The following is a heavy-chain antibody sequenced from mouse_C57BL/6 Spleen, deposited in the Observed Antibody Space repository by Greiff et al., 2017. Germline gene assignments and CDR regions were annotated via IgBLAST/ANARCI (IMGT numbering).Heavy chain of an antibody. Sequence: QVQLKESGAELVRPGTSVKVSCKASGYAFTNYLIEWVKQRPGQGLEWIGVINPGSGGTNYNEKFKGKATLTADKSSSTAYMQLSSLTSEDSAVYFCARSNYAPYYFDYWGQGTTLTVSS. CDR3: ARSNYAPYYFDY. D-gene: IGHD2-1*01. CDR1: GYAFTNYL. V-gene: IGHV1-54*01. J-gene: IGHJ2*01. CDR2: INPGSGGT.